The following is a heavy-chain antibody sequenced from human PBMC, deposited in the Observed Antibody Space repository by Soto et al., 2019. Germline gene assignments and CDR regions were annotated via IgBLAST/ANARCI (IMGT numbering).Heavy chain of an antibody. D-gene: IGHD6-19*01. CDR2: INPNSGGT. J-gene: IGHJ4*02. V-gene: IGHV1-2*04. CDR1: GYTFTGYF. Sequence: QVQLVQSGAEVRKPGASVKVSCKASGYTFTGYFIHWVRQAPGQGLEWMGWINPNSGGTNYAQKFQGWVTMTRDTSISTAYMELSRLRSDDTAVYYCARREAVAGTGGIWISDYWGQGTLVTVSS. CDR3: ARREAVAGTGGIWISDY.